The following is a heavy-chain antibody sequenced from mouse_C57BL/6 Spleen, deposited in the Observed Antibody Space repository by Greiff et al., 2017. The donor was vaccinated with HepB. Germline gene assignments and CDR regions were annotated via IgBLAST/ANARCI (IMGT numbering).Heavy chain of an antibody. D-gene: IGHD2-3*01. V-gene: IGHV3-6*01. CDR1: GYSITSGYY. CDR2: ISYDGSN. J-gene: IGHJ3*01. CDR3: ARVYDGYFPSWFAY. Sequence: EVQLQESGPGLVKPSQSLSLTCSVTGYSITSGYYWNWIRQFPGNKLEWMGYISYDGSNNYNPSLKNRISITRDTSKNQFFLKLNSVTTEDTATYYCARVYDGYFPSWFAYWGQGTLVTVSA.